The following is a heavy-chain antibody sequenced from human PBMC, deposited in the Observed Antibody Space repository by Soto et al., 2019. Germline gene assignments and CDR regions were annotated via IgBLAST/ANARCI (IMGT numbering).Heavy chain of an antibody. CDR3: AADTEDIEVVPATT. V-gene: IGHV3-21*04. D-gene: IGHD2-15*01. CDR2: ISPASTYI. J-gene: IGHJ4*02. Sequence: PGGSLRLSCAASGLNFEKCSMNWVRQPPGKGPEWLASISPASTYIRYADSVKGRFTISRDNARNSLSLQMMSLRADDTAMYYCAADTEDIEVVPATTWGQGTLVTVSS. CDR1: GLNFEKCS.